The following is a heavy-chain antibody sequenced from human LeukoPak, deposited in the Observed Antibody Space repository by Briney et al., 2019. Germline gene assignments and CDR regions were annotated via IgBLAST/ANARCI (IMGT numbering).Heavy chain of an antibody. CDR1: GFTFGRFW. J-gene: IGHJ6*04. CDR3: AELGITMIGGV. CDR2: INQDESAK. D-gene: IGHD3-10*02. V-gene: IGHV3-7*01. Sequence: GGSLRLSCAASGFTFGRFWMSWVRQAPGKGLEWVASINQDESAKRYADSVTGRFTVFRDNTKNSLFLQMTFLRVEDTAVYYCAELGITMIGGVWGKGTTVTISS.